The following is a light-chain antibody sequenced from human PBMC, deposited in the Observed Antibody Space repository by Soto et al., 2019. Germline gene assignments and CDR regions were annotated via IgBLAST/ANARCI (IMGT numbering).Light chain of an antibody. J-gene: IGLJ7*01. Sequence: SYELTQPPSVSVAPGKTARITCGGNNIGSKRVHWYQQKPGQAPVLVIYYDSDRPSGIPERFSGSNSGNTATLPISRVEAGDEADYYCQVWDSSSDHAVFGGGTQLTV. V-gene: IGLV3-21*04. CDR1: NIGSKR. CDR3: QVWDSSSDHAV. CDR2: YDS.